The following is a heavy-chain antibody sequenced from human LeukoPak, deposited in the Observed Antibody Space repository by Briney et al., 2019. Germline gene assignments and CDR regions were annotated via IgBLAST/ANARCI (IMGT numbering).Heavy chain of an antibody. CDR1: GFTFSSYG. CDR2: IRYDGSNK. V-gene: IGHV3-30*02. J-gene: IGHJ4*02. D-gene: IGHD2-15*01. CDR3: AKDEARYCSGGSCYYFDY. Sequence: GGSLRLSCAASGFTFSSYGMHWVGQAPGKGLEWVAFIRYDGSNKYYADSVKGRFTISRDNSKNTLYLQMNSLRAEDTAVYYCAKDEARYCSGGSCYYFDYWGQGTLVTVSS.